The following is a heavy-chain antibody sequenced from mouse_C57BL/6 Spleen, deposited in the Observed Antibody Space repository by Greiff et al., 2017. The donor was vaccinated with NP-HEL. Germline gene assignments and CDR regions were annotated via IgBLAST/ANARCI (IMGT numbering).Heavy chain of an antibody. D-gene: IGHD1-1*01. V-gene: IGHV6-3*01. CDR1: GFTFSNYW. CDR2: IRLKSDNYAT. Sequence: DVQLVESGGGLVQPGGSMKLSCVASGFTFSNYWMNWVRQSPEKGLEWVAQIRLKSDNYATHYAESVKGRFTISRDDSKSSVYLQMNNLRAEDTGIYYCTDYYGSSNWYFDVWGTGTTVTVSS. CDR3: TDYYGSSNWYFDV. J-gene: IGHJ1*03.